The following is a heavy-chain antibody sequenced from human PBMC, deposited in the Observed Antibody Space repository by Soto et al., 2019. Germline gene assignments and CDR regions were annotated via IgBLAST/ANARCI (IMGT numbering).Heavy chain of an antibody. CDR3: ARLIVATTEPYYYYYYYMDV. D-gene: IGHD5-12*01. CDR1: GASTSSSSYY. J-gene: IGHJ6*03. V-gene: IGHV4-39*01. CDR2: IYYSGST. Sequence: SETLSLTCIVSGASTSSSSYYWGWIRQPPGKGLEWIGSIYYSGSTYNNPTLKSRVTISVDTSKNQFSLRLSSVTAADTAVYYCARLIVATTEPYYYYYYYMDVWGKGTTVTVSS.